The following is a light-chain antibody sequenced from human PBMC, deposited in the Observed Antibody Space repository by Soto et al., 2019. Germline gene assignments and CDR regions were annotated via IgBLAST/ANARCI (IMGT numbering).Light chain of an antibody. CDR2: DTS. CDR1: QSVSNY. Sequence: EIVLTQSPVTLSLSPGERATLSCRASQSVSNYLAWYQQKPGQAPRLLIYDTSNRATGIPPRFSGSGSGTDFSLTISSLEPEDFAVYYCQQRRTFGQGTKVDNK. J-gene: IGKJ1*01. V-gene: IGKV3-11*01. CDR3: QQRRT.